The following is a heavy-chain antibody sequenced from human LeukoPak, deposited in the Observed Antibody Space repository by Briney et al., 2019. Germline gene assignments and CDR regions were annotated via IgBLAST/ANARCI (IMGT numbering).Heavy chain of an antibody. D-gene: IGHD3-10*01. CDR2: ISARGDNS. Sequence: GGSLRLSCAASGFSFSTYTMAWVRQAPGQGLGWVSAISARGDNSWYADSVKGRFTISRDNSKNTLYLQMNNLRAEDTAIYYCANRNYYLDYWGQGTLVTVSS. V-gene: IGHV3-23*01. CDR3: ANRNYYLDY. J-gene: IGHJ4*02. CDR1: GFSFSTYT.